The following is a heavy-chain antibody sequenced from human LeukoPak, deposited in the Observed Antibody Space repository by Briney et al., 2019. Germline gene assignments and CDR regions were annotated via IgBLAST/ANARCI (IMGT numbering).Heavy chain of an antibody. CDR1: GFTVSSYY. CDR2: IYSGGST. V-gene: IGHV3-53*01. Sequence: PGGSLRLSCAASGFTVSSYYMSWVRQAPGKGLEWVSVIYSGGSTYYTDSVKGRFTISRDNSKNTLYLQMNSLRAEDTAVYYCARATYCSGGSCYASDPWGQGILVTVSS. D-gene: IGHD2-15*01. J-gene: IGHJ5*02. CDR3: ARATYCSGGSCYASDP.